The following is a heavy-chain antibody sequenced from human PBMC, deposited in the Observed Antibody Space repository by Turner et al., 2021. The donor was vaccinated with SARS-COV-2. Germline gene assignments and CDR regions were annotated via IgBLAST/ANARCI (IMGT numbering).Heavy chain of an antibody. Sequence: LQLQESGPGLMKSSETLSLTCTVSGGSVRSSSYYWGWIRQPPGKGLEWIGNAYYKGNTYYNPSLKSRVTISVDTSKNQFSLNLNSVTAADTAMYYCASHRVGATIYYDYGMDVWAKGPRSPCP. CDR3: ASHRVGATIYYDYGMDV. J-gene: IGHJ6*02. CDR2: AYYKGNT. D-gene: IGHD1-26*01. V-gene: IGHV4-39*01. CDR1: GGSVRSSSYY.